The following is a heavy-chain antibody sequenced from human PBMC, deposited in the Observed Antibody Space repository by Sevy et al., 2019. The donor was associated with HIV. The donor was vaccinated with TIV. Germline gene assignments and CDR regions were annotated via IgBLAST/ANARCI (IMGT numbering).Heavy chain of an antibody. J-gene: IGHJ4*02. V-gene: IGHV3-23*01. Sequence: GESLKISCAASGFTFDSYAMHWVRQVAGKGLEWVSTISGSGYATYYADSVKGRFIIPRDTSRNTLYLQMNSLRVEDSAVYFCAKDRVTVFGVVVTFDSWGQGTLVTVSS. CDR1: GFTFDSYA. CDR2: ISGSGYAT. D-gene: IGHD3-3*01. CDR3: AKDRVTVFGVVVTFDS.